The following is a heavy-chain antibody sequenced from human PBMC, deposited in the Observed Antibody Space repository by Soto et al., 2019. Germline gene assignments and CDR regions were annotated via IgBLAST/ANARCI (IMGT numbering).Heavy chain of an antibody. J-gene: IGHJ4*01. CDR2: IWYDGSNK. CDR1: GFTFSSYG. D-gene: IGHD3-22*01. Sequence: HPGGSLRLSCAASGFTFSSYGMHWVRQAPGKGLEWVAVIWYDGSNKYYADSVKGRFTISRDNSKNTLYLQMNSLRAEDTAVYYCARDTSGYWAFDIWGHGTLVTVSS. V-gene: IGHV3-33*01. CDR3: ARDTSGYWAFDI.